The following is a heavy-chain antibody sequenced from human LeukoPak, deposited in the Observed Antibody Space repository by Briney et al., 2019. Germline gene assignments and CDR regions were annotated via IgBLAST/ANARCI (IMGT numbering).Heavy chain of an antibody. CDR3: ARESGQAADYYYYGMDV. J-gene: IGHJ6*02. Sequence: SETLSLTCTVSGASSSSYYWSWIRQSPGKGLEWIGYIYYSGSTNYNPSLKGRVTISVDTSKNQFSLKLSSVTAADTAVYYCARESGQAADYYYYGMDVWGQGTTVTVSS. CDR2: IYYSGST. CDR1: GASSSSYY. D-gene: IGHD6-13*01. V-gene: IGHV4-59*01.